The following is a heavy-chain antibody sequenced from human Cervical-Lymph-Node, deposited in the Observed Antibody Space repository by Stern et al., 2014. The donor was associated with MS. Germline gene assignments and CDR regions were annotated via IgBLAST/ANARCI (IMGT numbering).Heavy chain of an antibody. J-gene: IGHJ3*01. Sequence: QVQLVQSGAEVKKPGASVTVSCRTSGYTFIDYYIHWARQAPGQGLEWMGIINLSDGATTYAQKFQGRVTMTRDTSTNTAYMQLGSLTSEDTAVFFCAREGADNDAFDVWGQGTMVTVSS. CDR1: GYTFIDYY. D-gene: IGHD1-26*01. CDR3: AREGADNDAFDV. CDR2: INLSDGAT. V-gene: IGHV1-46*03.